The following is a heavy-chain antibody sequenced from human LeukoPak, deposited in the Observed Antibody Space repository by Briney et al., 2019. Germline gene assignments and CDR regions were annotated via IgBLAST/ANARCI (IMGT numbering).Heavy chain of an antibody. CDR3: ARAPGWELLFDY. J-gene: IGHJ4*02. CDR2: IYYSGST. V-gene: IGHV4-59*11. D-gene: IGHD1-26*01. CDR1: GGSISSHY. Sequence: SETLSLTCTVSGGSISSHYWSWIRQPPGKGLEWIGYIYYSGSTNYNPSLKSRVTISVDTSKNQFSLKLSSVTAADTAVYYCARAPGWELLFDYWGQGTLVTVSS.